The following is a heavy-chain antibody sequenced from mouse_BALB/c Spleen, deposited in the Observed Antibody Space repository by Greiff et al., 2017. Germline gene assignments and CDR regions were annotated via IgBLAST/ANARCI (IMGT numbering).Heavy chain of an antibody. CDR1: GFTFSSYY. CDR2: INSNGGST. V-gene: IGHV5-6-2*01. CDR3: ARRPDYDWYFDV. J-gene: IGHJ1*01. Sequence: DVKLVESGGGLVKLGGSLKLSCAASGFTFSSYYMSWVRQTPEKRLELVAAINSNGGSTYYPDTVKGRFTISRDNAKNTLYLQMSSLKSEDTALYYCARRPDYDWYFDVWGAGTTVTVSS. D-gene: IGHD2-4*01.